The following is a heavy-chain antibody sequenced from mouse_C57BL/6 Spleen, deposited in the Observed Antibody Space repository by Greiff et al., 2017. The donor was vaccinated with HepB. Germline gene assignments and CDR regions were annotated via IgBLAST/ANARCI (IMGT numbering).Heavy chain of an antibody. D-gene: IGHD1-1*01. V-gene: IGHV5-6*01. J-gene: IGHJ3*01. CDR1: GFTFSSYG. CDR2: ISSGGSYT. Sequence: EVHLVESGGDLVKPGGSLKLSCAASGFTFSSYGMSWVRQTPDKRLEWVATISSGGSYTYYPDSVKGRFTISRDNAKNTLYLQMSSLKSEDTAMYYCARDYGSSYGFAYWGQGTLVTVSA. CDR3: ARDYGSSYGFAY.